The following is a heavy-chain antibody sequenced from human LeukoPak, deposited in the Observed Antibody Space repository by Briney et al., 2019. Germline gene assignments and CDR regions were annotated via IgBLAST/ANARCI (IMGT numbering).Heavy chain of an antibody. V-gene: IGHV1-69*05. CDR1: GGTFSSYA. D-gene: IGHD6-13*01. Sequence: SVKVSCKASGGTFSSYAISWVRQAPGQGLEWMGGIIPIFGTANYAQKFQGRVTITTDESTSTAYMELSSLRSEDTAVYYCARATHPYSSSWSTQFDYWGQGTLVTVSS. J-gene: IGHJ4*02. CDR3: ARATHPYSSSWSTQFDY. CDR2: IIPIFGTA.